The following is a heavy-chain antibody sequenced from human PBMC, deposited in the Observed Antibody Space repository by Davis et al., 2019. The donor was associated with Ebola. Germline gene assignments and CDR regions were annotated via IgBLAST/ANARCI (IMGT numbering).Heavy chain of an antibody. CDR3: ARTPQYTSYGSYFDY. D-gene: IGHD1-26*01. Sequence: SETLSLTCTVSGDSMSDYYYNWIRQPPGRGLEWIGNIYYSGTTNLNPSLKSRVTISGDTSKNQFSLNLNSVTAADTAMYYCARTPQYTSYGSYFDYWGQGALVTVSS. CDR2: IYYSGTT. V-gene: IGHV4-59*01. CDR1: GDSMSDYY. J-gene: IGHJ4*02.